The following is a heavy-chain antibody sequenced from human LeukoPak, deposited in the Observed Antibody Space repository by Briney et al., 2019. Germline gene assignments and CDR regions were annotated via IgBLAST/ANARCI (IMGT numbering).Heavy chain of an antibody. CDR2: ISSCSSYI. CDR1: GFTFSSYW. CDR3: ATSLYSGSLFRY. Sequence: GGSLRLSCAASGFTFSSYWMSWVRQATGKGLEWVSSISSCSSYIYSADSVRGRFPISRDNSKNTLYMQMNSLSAEDPAVYYCATSLYSGSLFRYWGRGTLVTVSS. V-gene: IGHV3-21*04. J-gene: IGHJ4*02. D-gene: IGHD2-21*01.